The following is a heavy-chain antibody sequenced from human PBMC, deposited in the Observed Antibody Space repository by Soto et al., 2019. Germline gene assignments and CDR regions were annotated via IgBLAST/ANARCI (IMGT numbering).Heavy chain of an antibody. CDR3: AREPLGGSVGFDF. D-gene: IGHD3-10*01. V-gene: IGHV4-39*02. CDR1: GGAISSDSYY. J-gene: IGHJ4*02. CDR2: IWHSGST. Sequence: QLQLQGSGPGLVKPSETLSLTCTVSGGAISSDSYYWGWIRQPPGKGLEWIGSIWHSGSTFYNPSLKSRATISVDTSKQQFSLRLTSLTAADTAVYYCAREPLGGSVGFDFWGQGTLVTVSS.